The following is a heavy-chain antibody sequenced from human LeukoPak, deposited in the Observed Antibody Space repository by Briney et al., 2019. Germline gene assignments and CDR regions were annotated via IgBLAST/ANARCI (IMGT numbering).Heavy chain of an antibody. D-gene: IGHD3-16*01. J-gene: IGHJ4*02. CDR1: GFTFSNYG. CDR2: IWSNGRNK. Sequence: GGSLRLSCAASGFTFSNYGMHWVRQAPGKGLEWVAVIWSNGRNKYYADSVKGRSTISRDNSKNTLDLQMISLRADDTAVYYCVRELGPFTGFDNWGQGTLVTVSS. V-gene: IGHV3-33*01. CDR3: VRELGPFTGFDN.